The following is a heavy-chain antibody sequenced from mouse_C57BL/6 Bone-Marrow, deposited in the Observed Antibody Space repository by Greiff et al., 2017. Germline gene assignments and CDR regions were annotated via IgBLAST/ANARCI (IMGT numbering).Heavy chain of an antibody. V-gene: IGHV1-20*01. CDR3: ANGGSSSFAY. Sequence: EVKVVESGPELVKPGDSVKISCKASGYSFTGYFMNWVMQSHGKSLEWIGRINPYNGDTFYNQKFKGKATLTVDKSSSTAHMELRSLTSEDSAVYYCANGGSSSFAYWGQGTLVTVSA. CDR1: GYSFTGYF. D-gene: IGHD1-1*01. J-gene: IGHJ3*01. CDR2: INPYNGDT.